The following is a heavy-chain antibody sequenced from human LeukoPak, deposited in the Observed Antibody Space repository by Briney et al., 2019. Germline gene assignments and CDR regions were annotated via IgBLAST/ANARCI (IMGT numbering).Heavy chain of an antibody. Sequence: GSLRLSCAASGFTFSSYAMSWVRQAPGKGLEWVSAISGSGGSTYYADSVKGRFTISRDNSKNTLYLQMNSLRAEDTAVYYCAKDRGRGSGWPYPFDYWGQGTLVTVPS. V-gene: IGHV3-23*01. D-gene: IGHD6-19*01. J-gene: IGHJ4*02. CDR1: GFTFSSYA. CDR3: AKDRGRGSGWPYPFDY. CDR2: ISGSGGST.